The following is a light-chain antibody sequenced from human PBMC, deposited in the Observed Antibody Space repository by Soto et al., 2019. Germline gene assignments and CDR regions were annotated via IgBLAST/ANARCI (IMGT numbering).Light chain of an antibody. J-gene: IGKJ3*01. V-gene: IGKV3-20*01. Sequence: EIVLTQSPGILSLSPGERATLACRASQSISSDHLAWYQHRPGQSLRLLIYGASSRTTGVPDRFSGSGSGTDFTLTISRLEPGYLAVYYCQRYGTAPFTFGAGTKVDIK. CDR2: GAS. CDR1: QSISSDH. CDR3: QRYGTAPFT.